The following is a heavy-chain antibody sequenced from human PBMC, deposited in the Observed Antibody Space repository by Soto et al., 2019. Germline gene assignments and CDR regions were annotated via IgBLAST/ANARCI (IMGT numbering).Heavy chain of an antibody. V-gene: IGHV3-53*01. CDR1: GFTVGNNY. D-gene: IGHD3-10*01. Sequence: EVQLVESGGGLIQPGGSLKLSCAASGFTVGNNYMSWVRQAPGKGLEWVSLIYSTGTTKYADSVKGRFTVSRDNAKNTVYLQMNSLRAEDTAVYYCAKEGRGSGRHYNSFGYWGQGTLVTVSS. J-gene: IGHJ4*02. CDR2: IYSTGTT. CDR3: AKEGRGSGRHYNSFGY.